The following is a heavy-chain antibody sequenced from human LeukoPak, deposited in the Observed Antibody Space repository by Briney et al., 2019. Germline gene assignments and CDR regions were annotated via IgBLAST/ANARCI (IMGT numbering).Heavy chain of an antibody. D-gene: IGHD3-3*01. CDR2: INTFSGST. Sequence: GASVKVSCKVSGYIFTVYGISWVRQAPGQGLEWMGWINTFSGSTYYAQKFQGRATVTTDTSTSTAYMDLRSLRSDDTAVYYCARWRYDFWSGYSDYWGQGTLVTVSS. CDR3: ARWRYDFWSGYSDY. J-gene: IGHJ4*02. V-gene: IGHV1-18*01. CDR1: GYIFTVYG.